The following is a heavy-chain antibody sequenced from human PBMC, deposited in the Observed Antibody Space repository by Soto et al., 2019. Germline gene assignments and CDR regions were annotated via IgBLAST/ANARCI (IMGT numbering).Heavy chain of an antibody. Sequence: GGSLRLSCAASGFTFNSYAMHWVRQAPGKGLEWVAVISYDGSNKYYADSVKGRFTISRDNSKNTLYLQMNSLRAEDTAVYYCARDQGQLLTGDFYYYYGMDVWGQGTTVTVSS. V-gene: IGHV3-30-3*01. CDR1: GFTFNSYA. D-gene: IGHD7-27*01. J-gene: IGHJ6*02. CDR3: ARDQGQLLTGDFYYYYGMDV. CDR2: ISYDGSNK.